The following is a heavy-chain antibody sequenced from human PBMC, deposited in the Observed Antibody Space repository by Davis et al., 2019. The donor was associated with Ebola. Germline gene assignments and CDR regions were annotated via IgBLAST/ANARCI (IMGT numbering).Heavy chain of an antibody. CDR1: GDSVSSNSGA. D-gene: IGHD3-22*01. Sequence: SQTLSLTCAISGDSVSSNSGAWNWIRQSPSRGLEWLGRTYYRSKWYHDYAVSVESRITINPDTSKNQFSLQLNSVTPEDTAVYYCARDAYGITYYYDSSGSPAFGGGQGTLVTVSS. CDR2: TYYRSKWYH. J-gene: IGHJ4*02. CDR3: ARDAYGITYYYDSSGSPAFG. V-gene: IGHV6-1*01.